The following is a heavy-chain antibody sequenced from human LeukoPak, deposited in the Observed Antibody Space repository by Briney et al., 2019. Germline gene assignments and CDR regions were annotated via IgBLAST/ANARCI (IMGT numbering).Heavy chain of an antibody. J-gene: IGHJ5*02. CDR3: ARDPNSSSWFHWFDP. D-gene: IGHD6-13*01. CDR1: GYSISSGYY. V-gene: IGHV4-38-2*02. Sequence: SETLSLTCAVSGYSISSGYYWGWIRQPPGKGLEWIGSIYHSGSTYYNPSLKSRVTISVDTSKNQFSLKLSSVTAADTAVYHCARDPNSSSWFHWFDPWGQGTLVTVSS. CDR2: IYHSGST.